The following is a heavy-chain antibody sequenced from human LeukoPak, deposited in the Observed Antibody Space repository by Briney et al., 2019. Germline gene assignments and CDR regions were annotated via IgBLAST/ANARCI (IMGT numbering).Heavy chain of an antibody. V-gene: IGHV5-51*01. D-gene: IGHD2-2*02. CDR3: AKYQLLYSANTWFDP. J-gene: IGHJ5*02. CDR1: GYSFTSYW. CDR2: IYPGDSDT. Sequence: ESLRISCKGSGYSFTSYWIGWVRQMPGKGLEWMGIIYPGDSDTRYSPSFQGQVTISADKSISTAYLQWSTMKASDPAMYYCAKYQLLYSANTWFDPGGQGTLVTVSS.